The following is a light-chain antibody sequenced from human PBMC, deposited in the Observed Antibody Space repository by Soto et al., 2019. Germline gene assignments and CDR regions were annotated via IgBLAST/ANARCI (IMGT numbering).Light chain of an antibody. CDR3: QSYDSSLSGWV. Sequence: QSPSVSGAPGQRVTISCTGSSSNIGAGYDVHWYQQLPGTAPKLLIYGNSNRPSGVPDRFSGSKSGTSASLAITGLQAEDEADYYCQSYDSSLSGWVFGGGTKLTVL. CDR2: GNS. J-gene: IGLJ3*02. CDR1: SSNIGAGYD. V-gene: IGLV1-40*01.